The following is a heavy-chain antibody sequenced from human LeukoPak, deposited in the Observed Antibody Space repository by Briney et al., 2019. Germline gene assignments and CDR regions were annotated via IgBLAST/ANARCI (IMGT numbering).Heavy chain of an antibody. CDR3: ARSHYGSGSYPARYGMDV. Sequence: GGSLRLSCAASGLPFTDSCMYWIRQAPGKGLDLLSYITSSGTTIYHADSVKGRFTISRDNAKSTLYLQMNSLRAEDTGVYYCARSHYGSGSYPARYGMDVWGQGTTVTVSS. V-gene: IGHV3-11*01. CDR1: GLPFTDSC. D-gene: IGHD3-10*01. CDR2: ITSSGTTI. J-gene: IGHJ6*02.